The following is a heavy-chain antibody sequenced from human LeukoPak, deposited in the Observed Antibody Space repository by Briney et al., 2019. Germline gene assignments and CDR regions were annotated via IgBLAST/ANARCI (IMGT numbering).Heavy chain of an antibody. D-gene: IGHD3-22*01. CDR2: MNPNSGNT. J-gene: IGHJ4*02. V-gene: IGHV1-8*03. CDR3: ARSSTGYDSSGYYYVNYFDY. CDR1: GYTFTSYD. Sequence: GASVKVSCKASGYTFTSYDINWVRQATGQGLEWMGWMNPNSGNTGYAQKFQGRVTITRNTSISTAYMELSSLRSEDTAVYYCARSSTGYDSSGYYYVNYFDYWGQGTLVTVSS.